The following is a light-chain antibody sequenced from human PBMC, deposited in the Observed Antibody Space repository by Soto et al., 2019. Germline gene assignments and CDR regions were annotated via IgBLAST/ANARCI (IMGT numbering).Light chain of an antibody. CDR1: GSDVGTYNR. CDR3: SSYTSSSTYV. J-gene: IGLJ1*01. CDR2: DVS. V-gene: IGLV2-18*02. Sequence: QSALTQPPSVSGSPGQSVAISCTGTGSDVGTYNRVSWYQQPPGTAPKLMIYDVSDRPSGVPDRFSGSKSGNTASLTISGLQAEDKADYYCSSYTSSSTYVFGTGTKVTVL.